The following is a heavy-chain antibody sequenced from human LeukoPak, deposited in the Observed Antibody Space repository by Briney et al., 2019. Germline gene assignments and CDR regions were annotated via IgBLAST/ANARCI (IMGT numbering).Heavy chain of an antibody. CDR1: GDSISSGSYY. CDR2: IYTSGST. V-gene: IGHV4-61*02. D-gene: IGHD3-22*01. CDR3: AGAPHYYDSSGYYWNYWYFDL. J-gene: IGHJ2*01. Sequence: SQTLSLTCTVSGDSISSGSYYWNWIRQPAGKGLEWIGRIYTSGSTNYNPSLKSRVTISVDTSKNQFSLRLNSVTAADTAVYYCAGAPHYYDSSGYYWNYWYFDLWGRGTLVTVSS.